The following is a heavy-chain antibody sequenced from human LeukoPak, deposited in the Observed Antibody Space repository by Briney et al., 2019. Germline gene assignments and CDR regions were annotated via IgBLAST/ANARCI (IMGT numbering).Heavy chain of an antibody. CDR1: GYSISSGYY. D-gene: IGHD2-2*01. CDR3: ARVGNIVVGDYYYMDV. V-gene: IGHV4-38-2*02. J-gene: IGHJ6*03. Sequence: SETLSLTCTVSGYSISSGYYWGWIRQPPGKGLERIGSIYHSGSTYYNPSLKSRVTISVDTSKNQFSLKLSSVTAADTAVYYCARVGNIVVGDYYYMDVWGKGTTVTVSS. CDR2: IYHSGST.